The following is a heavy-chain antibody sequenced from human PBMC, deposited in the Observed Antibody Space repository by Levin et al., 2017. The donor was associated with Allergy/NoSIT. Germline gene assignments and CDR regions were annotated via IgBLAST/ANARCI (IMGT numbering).Heavy chain of an antibody. CDR3: ANASHRGHYYYGVDV. Sequence: GESLKISCSASGFTFSDFGIHWVRQAPGKGLEWVAVIWFDGSRKNYVDSVKGRFTLSRDNSKRTVYLQMTSLRVEDTAVYYCANASHRGHYYYGVDVWGQGTTVAVSS. D-gene: IGHD3-10*01. J-gene: IGHJ6*02. CDR2: IWFDGSRK. CDR1: GFTFSDFG. V-gene: IGHV3-33*03.